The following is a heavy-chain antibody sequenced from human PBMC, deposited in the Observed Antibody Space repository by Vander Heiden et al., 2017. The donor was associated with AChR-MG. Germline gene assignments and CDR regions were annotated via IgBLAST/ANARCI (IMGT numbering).Heavy chain of an antibody. Sequence: QVPLVQSGAEVKKPGASVKVSCKASGSTFTSYDIHWVRQATGPGIEGMGWMNPSSSNTGYAQRFQGRATMTRNTSITTAYMDLSGLRSEDTAVYYCARGRYAVGSGYEKEWDYWGPGTLVTVSA. CDR2: MNPSSSNT. J-gene: IGHJ4*02. CDR1: GSTFTSYD. V-gene: IGHV1-8*01. CDR3: ARGRYAVGSGYEKEWDY. D-gene: IGHD5-12*01.